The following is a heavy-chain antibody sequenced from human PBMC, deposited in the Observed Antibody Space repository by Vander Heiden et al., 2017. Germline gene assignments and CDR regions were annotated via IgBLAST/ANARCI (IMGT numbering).Heavy chain of an antibody. CDR1: GFTFSNYA. V-gene: IGHV3-23*01. D-gene: IGHD3-9*01. CDR3: AKGDYDILT. CDR2: ISGSGGST. J-gene: IGHJ5*02. Sequence: EVQLLESGGDLVQPGGSLVLSCAASGFTFSNYAMRWVRQAPGKGLEWVSGISGSGGSTVDADSVKGRFTISIDNSKNTMYMKVNRLRAEDTAVDDCAKGDYDILTWGQVTLVTVSS.